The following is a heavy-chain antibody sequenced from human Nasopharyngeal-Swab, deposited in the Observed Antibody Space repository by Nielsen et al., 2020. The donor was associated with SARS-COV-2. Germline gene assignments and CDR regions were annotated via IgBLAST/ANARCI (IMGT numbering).Heavy chain of an antibody. J-gene: IGHJ4*02. CDR3: ANFPQDTINHPLNY. CDR2: ISGSGDTT. Sequence: LKISCASSGFTFSSYAMSCVRQAPGKGLEWVSGISGSGDTTYYADSVKGRFSISSDNSKNTLSLQMSSLRAEDTAVYYCANFPQDTINHPLNYWGQGTLVTVSS. CDR1: GFTFSSYA. V-gene: IGHV3-23*01. D-gene: IGHD1-14*01.